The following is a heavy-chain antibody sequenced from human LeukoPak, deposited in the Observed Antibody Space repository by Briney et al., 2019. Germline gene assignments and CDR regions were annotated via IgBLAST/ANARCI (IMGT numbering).Heavy chain of an antibody. CDR1: GYTFTSYY. V-gene: IGHV1-46*01. CDR2: INPSGGGT. Sequence: ASVKVSCKASGYTFTSYYMHWVRQAPGQGLEWMGIINPSGGGTSYARKFQGRVTMTRDTSTNTVYMELSSLRSEDTAVYYCARALRSYSSEDYWGQGTLVTVSS. D-gene: IGHD3-22*01. CDR3: ARALRSYSSEDY. J-gene: IGHJ4*02.